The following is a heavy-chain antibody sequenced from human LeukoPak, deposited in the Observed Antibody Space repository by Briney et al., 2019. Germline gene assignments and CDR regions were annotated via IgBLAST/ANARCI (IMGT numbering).Heavy chain of an antibody. CDR1: GFTFSSYS. D-gene: IGHD1-26*01. J-gene: IGHJ4*02. Sequence: GGSLRLSCAASGFTFSSYSMNWVRQAPGKGLEWVSSISSSSSYIYYADSVKGRFTISSDNAKNSLYLQMNSLRAEDTAVYYCARDILVGPFAWELGDYWGQGTLVTVSS. CDR2: ISSSSSYI. V-gene: IGHV3-21*01. CDR3: ARDILVGPFAWELGDY.